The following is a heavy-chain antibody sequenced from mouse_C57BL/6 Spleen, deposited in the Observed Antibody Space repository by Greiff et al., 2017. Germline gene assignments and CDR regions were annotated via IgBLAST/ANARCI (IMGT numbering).Heavy chain of an antibody. V-gene: IGHV1-82*01. CDR3: ARWEFYYDYDGGIVDY. CDR2: IYPGDGDT. J-gene: IGHJ4*01. D-gene: IGHD2-4*01. Sequence: QVQLKESGPELVKPGASVKISCKASGYAFSSSWMNWVKQRPGKGLEWIGRIYPGDGDTNYNGKFKGKATLTADKSSSTAYMQLCSLTSEDSAVYFCARWEFYYDYDGGIVDYWGQGTSVTVSS. CDR1: GYAFSSSW.